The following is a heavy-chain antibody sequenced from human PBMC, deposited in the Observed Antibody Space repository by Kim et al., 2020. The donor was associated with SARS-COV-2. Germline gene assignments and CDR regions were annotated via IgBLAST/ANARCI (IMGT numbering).Heavy chain of an antibody. D-gene: IGHD5-18*01. CDR1: GFTFSDHY. CDR2: TRNKANSYTT. V-gene: IGHV3-72*01. J-gene: IGHJ6*02. CDR3: AREETWIQLWSPYYYYGMDV. Sequence: GGSLRLSCAASGFTFSDHYMDWVRQAPGKGLEWVGRTRNKANSYTTEYAASVKGRFTISRDDSKNSLYLQMNSLKTEDTAVYYCAREETWIQLWSPYYYYGMDVWGQGTTVTVSS.